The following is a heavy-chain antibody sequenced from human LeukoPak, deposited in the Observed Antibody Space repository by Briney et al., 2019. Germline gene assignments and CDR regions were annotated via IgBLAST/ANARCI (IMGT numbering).Heavy chain of an antibody. CDR1: GGTFSSYA. V-gene: IGHV1-69*01. D-gene: IGHD1-26*01. J-gene: IGHJ6*03. CDR2: IIPIFGTA. Sequence: SVKVSCKASGGTFSSYAISWVRQAPGQGLEWMGGIIPIFGTANYAQKFQGRVTITADESTSTAYMVLSSLRSEDTAVYYCARLSRFTEPPSYYYYMDVWGKGTTVTVSS. CDR3: ARLSRFTEPPSYYYYMDV.